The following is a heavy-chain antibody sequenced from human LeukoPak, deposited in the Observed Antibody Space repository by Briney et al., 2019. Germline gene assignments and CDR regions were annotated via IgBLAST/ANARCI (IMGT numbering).Heavy chain of an antibody. CDR3: ARHRADCSSTSCHTYLDY. CDR2: IYTSGSI. V-gene: IGHV4-4*09. Sequence: SETLSLTCTVSGGSISSYYWSWIRQPPGKGLEWIGYIYTSGSINYNPSLKSRVTISVDTSKNQFSLKLSSVTAADTAVYYCARHRADCSSTSCHTYLDYWGQGTLVTVSS. CDR1: GGSISSYY. J-gene: IGHJ4*02. D-gene: IGHD2-2*01.